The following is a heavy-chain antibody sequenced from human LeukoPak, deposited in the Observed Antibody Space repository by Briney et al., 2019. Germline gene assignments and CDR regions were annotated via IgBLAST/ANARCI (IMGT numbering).Heavy chain of an antibody. CDR1: GFTFSSYA. D-gene: IGHD6-6*01. CDR2: ISGSGDNT. CDR3: AKGGRGSIATRPDY. J-gene: IGHJ4*02. V-gene: IGHV3-23*01. Sequence: GGSLRLSCAASGFTFSSYAMNWVRQAPGKGLEWFSAISGSGDNTYYADSVKGRFTISRDNSKNTLYMEMNSLRAEDTAVYYCAKGGRGSIATRPDYWGQGTLVTVSS.